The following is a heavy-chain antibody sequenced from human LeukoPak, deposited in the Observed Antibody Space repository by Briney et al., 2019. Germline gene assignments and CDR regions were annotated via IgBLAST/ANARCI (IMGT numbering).Heavy chain of an antibody. J-gene: IGHJ4*02. Sequence: QPGGSLRLSCEASGFAFSTCAMGWVRQAPGKGLEWVSSISGSGATTYYEDSVKGRFTISRDNSRQTLYLQMNSLRAEDTAVYYCTKEVSNDILTPFDSWGQGSLVTVSS. D-gene: IGHD3-9*01. V-gene: IGHV3-23*01. CDR3: TKEVSNDILTPFDS. CDR2: ISGSGATT. CDR1: GFAFSTCA.